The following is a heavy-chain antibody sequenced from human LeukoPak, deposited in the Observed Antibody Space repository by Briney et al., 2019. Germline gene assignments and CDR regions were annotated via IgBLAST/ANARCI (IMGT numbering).Heavy chain of an antibody. D-gene: IGHD3-10*01. J-gene: IGHJ4*02. V-gene: IGHV1-2*02. CDR3: ARGELLVDY. CDR1: VYPFTDQF. Sequence: ASVRVSCKASVYPFTDQFINWVRQAPGRGLEWMGWINPNSGDTNYEQRFQGRVTMTRDTSISTAYMDLTRLASDDTAVYYCARGELLVDYWGQGTLVTVSS. CDR2: INPNSGDT.